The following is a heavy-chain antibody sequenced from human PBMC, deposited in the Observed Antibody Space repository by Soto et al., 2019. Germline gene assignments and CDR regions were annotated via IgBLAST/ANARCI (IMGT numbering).Heavy chain of an antibody. Sequence: ASVKVSCKASGYTFTSYYMHWVRQAPGQGLEWMGIINPSGGSTSYAQKFQGRVTMTRDTSTSTVYMELSSLRSEDTAVYYCAIVTYYYDSSGYSDAFDIWGQGTMVTVS. J-gene: IGHJ3*02. CDR1: GYTFTSYY. V-gene: IGHV1-46*01. CDR2: INPSGGST. D-gene: IGHD3-22*01. CDR3: AIVTYYYDSSGYSDAFDI.